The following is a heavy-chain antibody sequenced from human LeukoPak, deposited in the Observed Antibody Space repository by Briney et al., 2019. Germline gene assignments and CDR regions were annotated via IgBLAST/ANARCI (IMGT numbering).Heavy chain of an antibody. J-gene: IGHJ3*02. Sequence: ASVKVSCKASGYTFTSYDINWVRQATGQGLEWMGWINPNSGNTGYAQKFQGRVTITRNTSISTAYMELSSLRSEDTAVYYCASRITFGGVIVWDDAFDIWGQGTMVTVSS. CDR1: GYTFTSYD. CDR2: INPNSGNT. CDR3: ASRITFGGVIVWDDAFDI. V-gene: IGHV1-8*03. D-gene: IGHD3-16*02.